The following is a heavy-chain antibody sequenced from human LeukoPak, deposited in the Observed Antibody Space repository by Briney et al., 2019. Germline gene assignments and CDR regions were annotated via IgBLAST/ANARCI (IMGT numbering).Heavy chain of an antibody. D-gene: IGHD2-2*01. V-gene: IGHV3-30*04. CDR1: GFTFSSYA. J-gene: IGHJ3*02. Sequence: GGSLRLSCAASGFTFSSYAMHWVRQAPGKGLEWVAVISYDGSNKYYADSVKGRFTISRDNSKNTLYLQMNSLRAEDTAVYYCAKEYCSSTSCYASAFDIWGQGTMVTVSS. CDR2: ISYDGSNK. CDR3: AKEYCSSTSCYASAFDI.